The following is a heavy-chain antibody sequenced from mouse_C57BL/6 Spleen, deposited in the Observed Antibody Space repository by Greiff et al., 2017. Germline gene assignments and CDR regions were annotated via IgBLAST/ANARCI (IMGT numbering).Heavy chain of an antibody. Sequence: VQLQQPGAELVRPGSSVKLSCKASGYTFTSYWMDWVKQRPGQGLEWIGNIYPSDSETHYNQKFKDKATLTVDKSSSTAYMQLSSLTSEDSAVXYCASGYNAWFAYWGQGTLVTVSA. CDR3: ASGYNAWFAY. CDR2: IYPSDSET. J-gene: IGHJ3*01. CDR1: GYTFTSYW. V-gene: IGHV1-61*01. D-gene: IGHD1-2*01.